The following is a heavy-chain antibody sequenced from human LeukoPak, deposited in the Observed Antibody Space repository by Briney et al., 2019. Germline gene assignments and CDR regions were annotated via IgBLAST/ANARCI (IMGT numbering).Heavy chain of an antibody. V-gene: IGHV4-59*12. CDR3: ARTPSMAAGISY. CDR2: IYYSGST. Sequence: SETLSLTCTVSGGSISSYYWSWIRQPPGKGLEWIGYIYYSGSTNYNPSLKSRVTISVDTSKNQFSLKLSSVTAADTAVYYCARTPSMAAGISYWGQGTLVTVSS. J-gene: IGHJ4*02. CDR1: GGSISSYY. D-gene: IGHD6-13*01.